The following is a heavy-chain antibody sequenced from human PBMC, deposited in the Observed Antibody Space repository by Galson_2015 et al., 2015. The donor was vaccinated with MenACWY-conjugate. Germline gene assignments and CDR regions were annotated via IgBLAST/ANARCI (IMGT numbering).Heavy chain of an antibody. J-gene: IGHJ4*02. CDR3: ARHKGTWYFED. D-gene: IGHD6-13*01. CDR2: IDPTDSYT. CDR1: GSSFTSYY. Sequence: QSGAEVKKPGESLRISCKGSGSSFTSYYISWVRQMPGKGLEWMGRIDPTDSYTNYSPSVQGHVTISADKSVNTAYLQWSSLKASDTALYYCARHKGTWYFEDWGQGSLVTVSS. V-gene: IGHV5-10-1*01.